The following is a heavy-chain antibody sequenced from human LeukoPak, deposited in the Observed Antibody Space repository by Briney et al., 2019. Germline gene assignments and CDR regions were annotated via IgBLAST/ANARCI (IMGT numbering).Heavy chain of an antibody. CDR1: GGSINNYY. D-gene: IGHD6-6*01. CDR2: IYYSGST. V-gene: IGHV4-59*08. CDR3: ARHRPGPYDY. Sequence: SETLSFTCTISGGSINNYYWSWIRQPPGKGLEWIGYIYYSGSTTYNPSLKSRVTISVDTSKNQFSLSLSSVTAADTAVYYCARHRPGPYDYWGQGTLVTVSS. J-gene: IGHJ4*02.